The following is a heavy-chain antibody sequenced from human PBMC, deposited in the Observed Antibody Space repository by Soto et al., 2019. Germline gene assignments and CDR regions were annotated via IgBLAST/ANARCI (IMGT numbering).Heavy chain of an antibody. CDR1: GYAFTNYD. Sequence: ASVKVSCKASGYAFTNYDFSWVRQAPGQGLEWLGWINPYYGNTNYAQNLQGRITMTTDASTSTAYMELRSLRSDDTAVYYCARENLYDSRSYYFDSWGQGTLVTVSS. CDR3: ARENLYDSRSYYFDS. V-gene: IGHV1-18*01. J-gene: IGHJ4*02. CDR2: INPYYGNT. D-gene: IGHD3-3*01.